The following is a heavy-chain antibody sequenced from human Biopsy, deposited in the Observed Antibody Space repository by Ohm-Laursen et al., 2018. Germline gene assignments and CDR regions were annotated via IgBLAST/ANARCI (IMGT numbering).Heavy chain of an antibody. CDR3: APQTPRDPDILTGAYHYDMAV. CDR2: IITFFRTV. J-gene: IGHJ6*02. Sequence: GASVKVSCKASGGPSSNYAFSWVRQAPGQGLEWMGGIITFFRTVNYAQNFQGRLTITADEFTDTAYMELRSLRSEDTAVYYCAPQTPRDPDILTGAYHYDMAVWGQGTTVTVSS. V-gene: IGHV1-69*13. CDR1: GGPSSNYA. D-gene: IGHD3-9*01.